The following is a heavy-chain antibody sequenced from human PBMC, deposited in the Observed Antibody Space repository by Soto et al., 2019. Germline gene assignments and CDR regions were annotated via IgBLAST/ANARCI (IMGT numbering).Heavy chain of an antibody. CDR2: ISSSSTI. D-gene: IGHD6-19*01. J-gene: IGHJ3*02. Sequence: GGSLRLSCAASGFTFSSYSMNWVRQAPGKGLEWVSYISSSSTIYYADSVKGRFTISRDNAKNSLYLQMNSLRDEDTAVYYCARGVAGPRLQHAFDIWGQGTMVTVSS. CDR3: ARGVAGPRLQHAFDI. CDR1: GFTFSSYS. V-gene: IGHV3-48*02.